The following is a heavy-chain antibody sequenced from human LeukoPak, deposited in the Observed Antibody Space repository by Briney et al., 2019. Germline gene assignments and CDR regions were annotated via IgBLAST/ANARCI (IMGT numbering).Heavy chain of an antibody. CDR1: GFTFSSYA. Sequence: GGSLRLSCAASGFTFSSYAIHWVRQAPGKGLEWVAVISYDGSDKYYADSVKGRFTISRDNSKNTLYLQMNSLRAEDTAVYYCARETGSAVGSTDFDYWGQGTLVTVSS. V-gene: IGHV3-30-3*01. J-gene: IGHJ4*02. CDR3: ARETGSAVGSTDFDY. D-gene: IGHD4-17*01. CDR2: ISYDGSDK.